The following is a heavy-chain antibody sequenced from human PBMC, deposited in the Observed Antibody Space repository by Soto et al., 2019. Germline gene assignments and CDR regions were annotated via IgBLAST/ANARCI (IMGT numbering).Heavy chain of an antibody. CDR1: GFTLSDHY. D-gene: IGHD1-26*01. CDR2: TKNKANRYTT. Sequence: EVQLVESGGGLVQPGGSLRLSCAASGFTLSDHYMDWDRQAPGKGLEWVGRTKNKANRYTTEYAASVNGRFTISRDDSKHSLYLQLNSLRTEDTAVYFCARWVSGIPDNWGQGTLVSVSS. J-gene: IGHJ4*02. CDR3: ARWVSGIPDN. V-gene: IGHV3-72*01.